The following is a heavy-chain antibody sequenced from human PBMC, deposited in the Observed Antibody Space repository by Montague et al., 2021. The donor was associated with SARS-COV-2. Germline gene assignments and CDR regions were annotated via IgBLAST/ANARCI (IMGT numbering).Heavy chain of an antibody. D-gene: IGHD3-10*01. J-gene: IGHJ4*02. CDR3: ARGARQGYGFRLGSFDY. V-gene: IGHV4-34*01. CDR2: ITHSGST. Sequence: SETLSLTCAVYTDSFSGYYWSWIRQSPGKGLEWIGEITHSGSTNHNPSLRSRVTMSVDTSKNQFSLKLSSVTAADTAVYYCARGARQGYGFRLGSFDYWGQGTLVTVSS. CDR1: TDSFSGYY.